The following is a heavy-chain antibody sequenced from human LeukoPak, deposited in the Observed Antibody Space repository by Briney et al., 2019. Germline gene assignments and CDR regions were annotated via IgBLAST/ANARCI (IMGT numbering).Heavy chain of an antibody. CDR3: ARVVVPAATNWFDP. CDR2: ISAYNGNT. V-gene: IGHV1-18*01. CDR1: GYTFTSYG. J-gene: IGHJ5*02. D-gene: IGHD2-2*01. Sequence: GASVKVSCKASGYTFTSYGISWVRQAPGQGLEWMGWISAYNGNTNYAQKLQGRVTMTTDTSTSTAYMELRSLRPDDTAVYYCARVVVPAATNWFDPWGQGTLVTASS.